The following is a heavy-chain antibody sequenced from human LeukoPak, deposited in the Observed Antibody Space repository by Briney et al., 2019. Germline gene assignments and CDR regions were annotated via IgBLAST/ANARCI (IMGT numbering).Heavy chain of an antibody. D-gene: IGHD2-15*01. J-gene: IGHJ6*02. Sequence: SETLSLTCTVSGDSMKSYYWTWIRQPPGKGLEWIGYINYTGSTNYNPSLKSRVTISVDTSKNQCSLKLSSVTAADTAVYYCAKEREYCSSGSCHYDLDVWGQGTTVTVSS. CDR2: INYTGST. CDR1: GDSMKSYY. CDR3: AKEREYCSSGSCHYDLDV. V-gene: IGHV4-59*01.